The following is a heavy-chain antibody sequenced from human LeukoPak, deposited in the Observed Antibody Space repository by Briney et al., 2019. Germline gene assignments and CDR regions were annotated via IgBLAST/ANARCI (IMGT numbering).Heavy chain of an antibody. V-gene: IGHV3-30*18. D-gene: IGHD6-19*01. CDR1: GFTFSSYG. CDR2: ISYDGSNK. Sequence: GGSLRLSCAASGFTFSSYGMHWVRQAPGKGLEWVAVISYDGSNKYYADSVKGRFTISRDNSKNTLYLQMNSLRAEDTAVYYCAKSRSGWPFDYWGQGTLVTVSS. J-gene: IGHJ4*02. CDR3: AKSRSGWPFDY.